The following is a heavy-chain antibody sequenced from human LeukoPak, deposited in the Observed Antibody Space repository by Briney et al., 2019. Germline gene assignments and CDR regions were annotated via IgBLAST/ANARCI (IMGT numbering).Heavy chain of an antibody. CDR2: ISAYSGNT. J-gene: IGHJ5*02. D-gene: IGHD6-19*01. Sequence: ASVKVSCKASGYTFTSYGISWVRQAPGQGLEWMGWISAYSGNTNYAQKLQGRVTMTTDTSTSTAYMELWSLTSDDTALYYCARDLHSSGWYWFDTWGQGTLVTVSS. CDR1: GYTFTSYG. CDR3: ARDLHSSGWYWFDT. V-gene: IGHV1-18*01.